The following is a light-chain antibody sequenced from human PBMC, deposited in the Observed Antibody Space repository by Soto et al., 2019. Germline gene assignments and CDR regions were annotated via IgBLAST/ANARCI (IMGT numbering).Light chain of an antibody. CDR3: QSYDSRLSNYV. J-gene: IGLJ1*01. CDR1: NSNIGAGYD. CDR2: GNI. V-gene: IGLV1-40*01. Sequence: QPVPTQPPSVSGAPGQRVTISCTGSNSNIGAGYDVHWYQQFPGTAPKLLIYGNINRPSGVPDRFSGSKSGPSASLAITGLQAEDEADYYCQSYDSRLSNYVFGGGTKLTVL.